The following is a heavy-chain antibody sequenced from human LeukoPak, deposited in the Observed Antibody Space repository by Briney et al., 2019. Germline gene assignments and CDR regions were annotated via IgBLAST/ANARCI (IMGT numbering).Heavy chain of an antibody. Sequence: SQTLSLTCTVSGGSISSGSYYWSWIRQPAGKGLEWIGRIYTSGSTNYNPPLKSRVTISVDTSKDQFSLKLSSVTAADTAVYYCARGAGIAVAGTRFDHWGQGTLVTVSS. CDR1: GGSISSGSYY. CDR2: IYTSGST. D-gene: IGHD6-19*01. CDR3: ARGAGIAVAGTRFDH. J-gene: IGHJ5*02. V-gene: IGHV4-61*02.